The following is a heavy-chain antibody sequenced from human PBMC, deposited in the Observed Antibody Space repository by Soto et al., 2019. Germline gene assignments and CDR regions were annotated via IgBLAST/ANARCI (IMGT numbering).Heavy chain of an antibody. D-gene: IGHD2-15*01. CDR2: IVVGSGNT. Sequence: SVKVCCKASGFTFTSSAVQWVRQARGQRLEWIGCIVVGSGNTNYAQKFQERVTITRDMSTSTAYMELSSLRSEDTAVYYCAAYCSGGSSWRYFDXWGQVTLVTVSX. J-gene: IGHJ4*02. V-gene: IGHV1-58*01. CDR3: AAYCSGGSSWRYFDX. CDR1: GFTFTSSA.